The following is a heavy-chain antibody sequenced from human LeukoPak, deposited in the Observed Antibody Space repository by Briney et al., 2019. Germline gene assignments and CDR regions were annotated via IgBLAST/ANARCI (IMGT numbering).Heavy chain of an antibody. Sequence: GGSLRLSCAASGFTFSSHAMHWVRQAPGKGLEWVAIISCDGSNKYYADSVKGRFTMSRDNSKNTLYLEMNRLRPEDAAVYYGAKANAWSGSQKCFYYGMDVWGQGTTVTVSS. V-gene: IGHV3-30*04. CDR3: AKANAWSGSQKCFYYGMDV. J-gene: IGHJ6*02. D-gene: IGHD1-26*01. CDR2: ISCDGSNK. CDR1: GFTFSSHA.